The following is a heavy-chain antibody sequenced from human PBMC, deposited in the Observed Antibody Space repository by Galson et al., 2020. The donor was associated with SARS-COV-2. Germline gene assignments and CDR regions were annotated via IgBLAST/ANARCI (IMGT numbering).Heavy chain of an antibody. J-gene: IGHJ4*02. CDR1: GFTFSSYW. CDR3: ASNDFWSGHDY. CDR2: INGDGSDT. V-gene: IGHV3-74*01. D-gene: IGHD3-3*01. Sequence: GGSLRLSCAASGFTFSSYWMHWVRQAPGKGLVWVSRINGDGSDTSYEDSVKGRFTISRDNAKNTLYLQMNSLRAEDTAVYYCASNDFWSGHDYLGQGTLVTVSS.